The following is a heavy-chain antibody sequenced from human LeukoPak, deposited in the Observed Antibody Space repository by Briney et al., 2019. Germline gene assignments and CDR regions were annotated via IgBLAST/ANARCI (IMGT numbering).Heavy chain of an antibody. CDR2: IYYSGST. D-gene: IGHD5-12*01. J-gene: IGHJ4*02. Sequence: SETLSLTCTVSGGSISSSSYYWGWIRQPPGKGLEWIGSIYYSGSTYYNPSLKSRVTISVDTSKNQFSLKLSSMTAADTAVYYCARERFSGYSGYDSPDYWGQGTLVTVSS. CDR3: ARERFSGYSGYDSPDY. CDR1: GGSISSSSYY. V-gene: IGHV4-39*07.